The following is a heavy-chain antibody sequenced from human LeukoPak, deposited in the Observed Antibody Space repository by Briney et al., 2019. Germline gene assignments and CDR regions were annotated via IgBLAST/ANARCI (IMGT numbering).Heavy chain of an antibody. CDR3: AKAAELWYGAFDI. CDR2: ISWNSGSI. CDR1: GFTFDDYA. D-gene: IGHD2-21*01. J-gene: IGHJ3*02. Sequence: GGSLRLSCAASGFTFDDYAMHWVREAPGKGLECVSGISWNSGSIGYADSLKGRFPIHRDNAKNSLSSQMDSLRAEDMALYYCAKAAELWYGAFDIWGQGTMVTVSS. V-gene: IGHV3-9*03.